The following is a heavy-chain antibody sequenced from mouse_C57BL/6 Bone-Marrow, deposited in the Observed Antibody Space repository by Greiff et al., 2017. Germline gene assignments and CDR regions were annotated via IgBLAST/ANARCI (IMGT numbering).Heavy chain of an antibody. CDR1: GYSFTGYY. V-gene: IGHV1-42*01. Sequence: VQLQQSGPELVKPGASVKISCKASGYSFTGYYMNWVKQSPEKSLEWIGEINPSTGGTTYNQKFKAKATLTVDKSSSTAYMQLKSLTSEDSAVYYCARYYYGSTFFDDWGQGTTLTVSS. D-gene: IGHD1-1*01. J-gene: IGHJ2*01. CDR2: INPSTGGT. CDR3: ARYYYGSTFFDD.